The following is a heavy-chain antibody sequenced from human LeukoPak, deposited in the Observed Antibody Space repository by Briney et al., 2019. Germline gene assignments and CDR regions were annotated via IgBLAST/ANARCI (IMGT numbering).Heavy chain of an antibody. V-gene: IGHV1-18*01. Sequence: GASVKVSCKASGYTFTSYGISWVRQAPGQGLEWMGWISANNGNTNYAEKLQGRVTMTTDTSTRTVYMELRSLRSGDTAVYYCARGYYDGSGYYVYWGQGTLVTVSP. CDR2: ISANNGNT. D-gene: IGHD3-22*01. CDR3: ARGYYDGSGYYVY. CDR1: GYTFTSYG. J-gene: IGHJ4*02.